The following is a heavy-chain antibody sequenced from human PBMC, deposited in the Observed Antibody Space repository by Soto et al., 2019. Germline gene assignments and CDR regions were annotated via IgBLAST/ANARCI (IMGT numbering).Heavy chain of an antibody. D-gene: IGHD6-19*01. V-gene: IGHV4-34*01. CDR3: ARGRLSSGWTGDFQH. CDR2: IKHGGST. CDR1: GGSLSGYY. Sequence: QVQLQQWGAGLLKPSETLSLTCAVYGGSLSGYYWSWIRQPPGKGREWIGEIKHGGSTNYNPPLNRRVTIAVNTTMNQFSLKLSSVTAADTAVYYCARGRLSSGWTGDFQHWGQGTLVTVSS. J-gene: IGHJ1*01.